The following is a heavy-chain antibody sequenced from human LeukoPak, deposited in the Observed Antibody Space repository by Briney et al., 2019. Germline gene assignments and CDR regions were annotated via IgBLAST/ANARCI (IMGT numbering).Heavy chain of an antibody. Sequence: ASVKVSCKASGGTFSSYGISWVRQAPGQRLEWMGWINAGNGNTKYSQKFQGRVTITRDTSASTAYMELSSLRSEDTAVYYCARGQEGATFYWGQGTLVTVSS. CDR1: GGTFSSYG. CDR3: ARGQEGATFY. V-gene: IGHV1-3*01. D-gene: IGHD1-26*01. J-gene: IGHJ4*02. CDR2: INAGNGNT.